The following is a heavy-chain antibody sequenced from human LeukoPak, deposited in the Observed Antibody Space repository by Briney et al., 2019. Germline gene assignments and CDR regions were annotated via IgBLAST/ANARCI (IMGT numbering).Heavy chain of an antibody. CDR1: GLTFVGSA. V-gene: IGHV3-23*01. Sequence: GGSLRLSRSASGLTFVGSAMGGVRNAPGKGWEWVSAISGSGGSTYYADSVKGRFTISRDNSKYTLYLQMNSLRAEDTAVYYCANERTVVSDAFDIWGQGTMVTVSS. D-gene: IGHD1-1*01. CDR2: ISGSGGST. CDR3: ANERTVVSDAFDI. J-gene: IGHJ3*02.